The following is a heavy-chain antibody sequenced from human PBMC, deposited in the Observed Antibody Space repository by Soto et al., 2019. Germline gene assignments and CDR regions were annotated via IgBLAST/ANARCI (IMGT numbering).Heavy chain of an antibody. J-gene: IGHJ6*02. CDR3: RRSSRFGTDV. V-gene: IGHV4-59*05. Sequence: SDTLSLTSTPSCGSVTSYHWSLIRQHPGKGLEWIGSIYSTGSTYYSPSLKRPVTISVDTSKNQFSLNLVSVSAADTAVYYCRRSSRFGTDVWGQGTAVTVS. D-gene: IGHD6-13*01. CDR1: CGSVTSYH. CDR2: IYSTGST.